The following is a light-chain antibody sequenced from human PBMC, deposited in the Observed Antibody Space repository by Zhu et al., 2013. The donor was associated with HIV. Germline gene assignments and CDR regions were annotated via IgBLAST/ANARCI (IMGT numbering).Light chain of an antibody. CDR1: KLGHKF. CDR2: QHT. V-gene: IGLV3-1*01. CDR3: QAWDTNTYV. Sequence: SYELTQPPSVSVSPGQTASITCSGDKLGHKFASWYQQKPGQSPLLVIYQHTRRPSGIPERFSGFNSGNTATLTISGTQAMDEADYYCQAWDTNTYVFGTGTRVTVL. J-gene: IGLJ1*01.